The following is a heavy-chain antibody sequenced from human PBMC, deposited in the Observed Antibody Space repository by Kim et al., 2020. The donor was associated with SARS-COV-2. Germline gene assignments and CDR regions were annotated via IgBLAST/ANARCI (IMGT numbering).Heavy chain of an antibody. Sequence: GGSLRLSCASSGFTLRNYGMNWVRQAPGKGPEWVSAISNSGSTFEADSVKGRFTISRDNSKNTLYLQMNSLRAEDTAVYYCAKRVGDTGSGYMDVWGQGTTVTVAS. D-gene: IGHD3-10*01. J-gene: IGHJ6*02. CDR1: GFTLRNYG. CDR2: ISNSGST. CDR3: AKRVGDTGSGYMDV. V-gene: IGHV3-23*01.